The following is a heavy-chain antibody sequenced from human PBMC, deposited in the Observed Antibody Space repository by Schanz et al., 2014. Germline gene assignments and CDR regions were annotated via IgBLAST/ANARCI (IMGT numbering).Heavy chain of an antibody. V-gene: IGHV3-48*01. J-gene: IGHJ4*02. CDR1: GFTFSSYS. CDR2: VSRSTPDI. Sequence: EVQLVESGGGLVQPGGSLRLSCTASGFTFSSYSMNWVRQAPGKGLEWVSYVSRSTPDIYYADSVKGRFTMSRDNAKNSVFLQMSSLRAGDAAVYYCARRLIAAAGGAFDYWGQGTLVAVSA. CDR3: ARRLIAAAGGAFDY. D-gene: IGHD6-13*01.